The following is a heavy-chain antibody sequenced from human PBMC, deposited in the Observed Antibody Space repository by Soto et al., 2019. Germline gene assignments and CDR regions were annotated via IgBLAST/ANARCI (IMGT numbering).Heavy chain of an antibody. J-gene: IGHJ6*02. CDR2: INPTIGST. CDR1: GYVFSSSF. CDR3: AREVNTVIMPGDTEDYSGLDV. Sequence: QVQLVQSGAEVKKPGASVKVSCKASGYVFSSSFVHWVRQAPGQGLEWMAMINPTIGSTSYAHNFQGRIAVTGDTSTATVYLDLSSLRSADTAIYYCAREVNTVIMPGDTEDYSGLDVWGQGTTVIVSS. D-gene: IGHD2-21*02. V-gene: IGHV1-46*01.